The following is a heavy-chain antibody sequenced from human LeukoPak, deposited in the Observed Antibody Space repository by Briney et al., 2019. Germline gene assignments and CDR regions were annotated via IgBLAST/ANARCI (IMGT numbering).Heavy chain of an antibody. V-gene: IGHV1-69*04. Sequence: GASVKVSCKASGGTFSSYAISWVRQAPGQGLEWMGRIIPILGIANYAQKFQGRVTITADKSTSTAYMELSSLRSEDTAVYYCARDPRYSSSWYGYWGQGTLVTVSS. CDR1: GGTFSSYA. CDR3: ARDPRYSSSWYGY. D-gene: IGHD6-13*01. J-gene: IGHJ4*02. CDR2: IIPILGIA.